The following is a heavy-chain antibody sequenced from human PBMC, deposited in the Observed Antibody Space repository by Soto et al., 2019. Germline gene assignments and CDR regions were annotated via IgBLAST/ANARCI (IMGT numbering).Heavy chain of an antibody. CDR3: ARDRLAVAGTWYYYYGMDV. CDR1: GDSVSSNSAA. D-gene: IGHD6-19*01. J-gene: IGHJ6*02. CDR2: TYYRSKWYN. V-gene: IGHV6-1*01. Sequence: PSQTLSLTCAISGDSVSSNSAAWNWIRQSPSRGLEWLGRTYYRSKWYNDYAVSVKSRITINPDTSKNQFSLQLNSVTPEDTAVYYCARDRLAVAGTWYYYYGMDVWGQGTTVNVSS.